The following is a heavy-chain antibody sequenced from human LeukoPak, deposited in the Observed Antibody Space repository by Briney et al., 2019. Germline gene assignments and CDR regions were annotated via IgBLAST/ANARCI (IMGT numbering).Heavy chain of an antibody. CDR3: TTGDYYDSSGYHDY. D-gene: IGHD3-22*01. V-gene: IGHV3-15*01. CDR2: IKSKTDGGTT. J-gene: IGHJ4*02. Sequence: GGSLRLSCAASGFTFSNAWMSWVRQAPGKGLEWVGRIKSKTDGGTTDYAAPVKGRFTISRDDSKNTLYLQMNSLKTEDTAVYYCTTGDYYDSSGYHDYWGQGTLVTVSS. CDR1: GFTFSNAW.